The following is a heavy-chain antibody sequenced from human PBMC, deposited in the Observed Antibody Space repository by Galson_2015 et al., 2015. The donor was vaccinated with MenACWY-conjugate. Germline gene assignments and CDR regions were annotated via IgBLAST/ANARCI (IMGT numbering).Heavy chain of an antibody. V-gene: IGHV6-1*01. CDR1: GDSVSRNIVA. CDR2: IYYRSKWYN. Sequence: CAISGDSVSRNIVAWNWIRQSPSRGLEWLGRIYYRSKWYNDYAESVSGRITINPDTSKNQFSLQLSSVTPEDTAVYYCARDAGALNCWGQGTLVTVSS. J-gene: IGHJ4*02. D-gene: IGHD1-26*01. CDR3: ARDAGALNC.